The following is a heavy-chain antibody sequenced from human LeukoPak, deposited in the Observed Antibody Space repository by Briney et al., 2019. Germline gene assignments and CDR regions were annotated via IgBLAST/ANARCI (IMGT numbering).Heavy chain of an antibody. J-gene: IGHJ4*02. V-gene: IGHV3-53*01. CDR1: GFTVSSNY. CDR3: ARATTRQLWDY. Sequence: GGSLRLSCAASGFTVSSNYMSWVRQAPGKGLEWVSVIYSGGSTYYADSVKGRFTISRDNSKNTLYLQMNSLRAEDTAVYYCARATTRQLWDYWGQGTLVTVSS. CDR2: IYSGGST. D-gene: IGHD6-13*01.